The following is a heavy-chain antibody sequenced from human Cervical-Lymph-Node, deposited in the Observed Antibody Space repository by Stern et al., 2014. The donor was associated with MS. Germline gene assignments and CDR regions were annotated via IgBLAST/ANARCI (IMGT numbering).Heavy chain of an antibody. CDR1: GYSFTHFA. D-gene: IGHD4-17*01. CDR3: ARDPHDYGDRFDY. Sequence: VQLVESGSELKKPGASVQVSCKASGYSFTHFALNWVRHAPGQGLQWMGWINSNTGNPSYAQAFTGRFVFSLDTSVSTAYLQISSLKAEDTAVYYCARDPHDYGDRFDYWGQGTLGTGSS. J-gene: IGHJ4*02. CDR2: INSNTGNP. V-gene: IGHV7-4-1*02.